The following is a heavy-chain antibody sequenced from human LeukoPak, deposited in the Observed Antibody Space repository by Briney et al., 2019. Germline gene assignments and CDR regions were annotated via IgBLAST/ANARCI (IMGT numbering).Heavy chain of an antibody. D-gene: IGHD3-10*01. CDR2: ISGNSGDI. J-gene: IGHJ4*02. Sequence: GGSLRLSCAASGFGFSDHYMSWIRQAPGKGPEWISYISGNSGDIAYADSVKGRFTISRDNAKNSLHLQMNSLRVEDTAVYHCVRHAGRTGGQWGQGILITVSS. V-gene: IGHV3-11*01. CDR3: VRHAGRTGGQ. CDR1: GFGFSDHY.